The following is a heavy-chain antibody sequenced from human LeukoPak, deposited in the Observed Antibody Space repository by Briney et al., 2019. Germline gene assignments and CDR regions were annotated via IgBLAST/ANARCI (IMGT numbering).Heavy chain of an antibody. CDR1: GLTFSSYA. CDR2: ISYDGSNK. J-gene: IGHJ4*02. Sequence: PGRSLRLSCAASGLTFSSYAMHWVRQAPGKGLEWVAVISYDGSNKYYADSVKGRFTISRDNSKNTLYLQMNSLRAEDTAVYYCAKCRGGGSYPKRGNYFDYWGQGTLVTVSS. V-gene: IGHV3-30*04. CDR3: AKCRGGGSYPKRGNYFDY. D-gene: IGHD1-26*01.